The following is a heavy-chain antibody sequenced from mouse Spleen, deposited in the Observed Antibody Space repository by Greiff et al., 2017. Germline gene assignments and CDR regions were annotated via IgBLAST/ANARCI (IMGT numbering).Heavy chain of an antibody. D-gene: IGHD1-1*01. V-gene: IGHV5-9*04. Sequence: DVKLVESGGGLVKLGGSLKLSCAASGFTFSSYAMSWVRQTPEKRLEWVATISSGGGNTYYPDSVKGRFTISRDNAKNTLYLQMSSLKSEDTAMYYCARHEDYYGSRFDYWGQGTTLTVSS. CDR3: ARHEDYYGSRFDY. CDR2: ISSGGGNT. J-gene: IGHJ2*01. CDR1: GFTFSSYA.